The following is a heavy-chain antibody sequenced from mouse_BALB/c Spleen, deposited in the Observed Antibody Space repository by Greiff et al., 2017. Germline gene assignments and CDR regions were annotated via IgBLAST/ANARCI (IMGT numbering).Heavy chain of an antibody. Sequence: VQLQQSGAELVRPGALVKLSCKASGFNIKDYYMHWVKQRPEQGLEWIGWIDPENGNTIYDPKFQGKASITADTSSNTAYLQLSSLTSEDTAVYYCARIDSSGPFAYWGQGTLVTVSA. CDR3: ARIDSSGPFAY. V-gene: IGHV14-1*02. CDR1: GFNIKDYY. J-gene: IGHJ3*01. D-gene: IGHD3-2*01. CDR2: IDPENGNT.